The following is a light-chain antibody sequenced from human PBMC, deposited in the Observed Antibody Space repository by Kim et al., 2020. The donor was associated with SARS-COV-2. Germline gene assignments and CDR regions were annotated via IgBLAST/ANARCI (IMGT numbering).Light chain of an antibody. CDR2: DAS. V-gene: IGKV3-11*01. CDR1: QIVSSY. Sequence: SLCPGERAALSGRASQIVSSYSAWYQQKPGQAPRLLIYDASNGATGIPARFSGSGSETDFTLTISSLEPEDCAVYYCQQRSNWPYTFGQGTKLEI. J-gene: IGKJ2*01. CDR3: QQRSNWPYT.